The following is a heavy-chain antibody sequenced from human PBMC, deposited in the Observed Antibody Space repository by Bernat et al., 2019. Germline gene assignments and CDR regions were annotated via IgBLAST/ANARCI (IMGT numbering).Heavy chain of an antibody. Sequence: EVQLVESGGGVVQPGGSLRLSCAASGFTFDDYAMHWVRQAPGKGLEWVSLISGDGGSTYYADSVKGRFTISRDNSKNSLYLQMNSLRTEDTALYYCAKDLGYSSGGSCYGYDAFDIWGQGTMVTVSS. CDR3: AKDLGYSSGGSCYGYDAFDI. D-gene: IGHD2-15*01. V-gene: IGHV3-43*02. CDR1: GFTFDDYA. J-gene: IGHJ3*02. CDR2: ISGDGGST.